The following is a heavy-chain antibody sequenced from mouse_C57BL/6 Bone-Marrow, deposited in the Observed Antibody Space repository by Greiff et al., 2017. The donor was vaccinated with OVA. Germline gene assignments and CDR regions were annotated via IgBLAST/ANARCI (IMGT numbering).Heavy chain of an antibody. D-gene: IGHD2-4*01. CDR2: IYPGSGNT. J-gene: IGHJ2*01. V-gene: IGHV1-76*01. CDR1: GYTFTDYY. Sequence: VHLQQSGAELVRPGASVKLSCKASGYTFTDYYINWVKQRPGQGLEWIARIYPGSGNTYYNEKFKGKATLTAEKSSSTAYMQLSSLTSEDSAVYFCARIGYDYDGYWGQGTTLTVSS. CDR3: ARIGYDYDGY.